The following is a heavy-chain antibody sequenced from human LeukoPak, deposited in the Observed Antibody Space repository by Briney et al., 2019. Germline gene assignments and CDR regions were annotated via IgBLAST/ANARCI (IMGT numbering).Heavy chain of an antibody. CDR3: ARTVYRGYSYGPIDY. V-gene: IGHV3-11*06. Sequence: GSLLLSCAASGFTFSDYYMSWIRQAPGKGLEWVSYISSSSSYTNYADSVKGRFTISRDNAKNSLYLQMNSLRAEDTAVYYCARTVYRGYSYGPIDYWGQGTLVTVSS. CDR1: GFTFSDYY. D-gene: IGHD5-18*01. CDR2: ISSSSSYT. J-gene: IGHJ4*02.